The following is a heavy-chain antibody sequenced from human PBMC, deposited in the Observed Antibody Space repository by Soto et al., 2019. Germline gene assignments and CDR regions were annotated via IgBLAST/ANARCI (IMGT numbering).Heavy chain of an antibody. V-gene: IGHV4-31*03. J-gene: IGHJ4*02. CDR3: AREGAYCGGDCYGFDY. Sequence: QVQLQESGPGLVKPSQTLSLTCTVSGGSISSGGYYWSWIRQHPGKGLEWIGYIYYSGSTYYNPALKSRVTISVDTSKNQFSLKLSSVTAADTAVYYCAREGAYCGGDCYGFDYWGQGTLVTVSS. CDR2: IYYSGST. D-gene: IGHD2-21*02. CDR1: GGSISSGGYY.